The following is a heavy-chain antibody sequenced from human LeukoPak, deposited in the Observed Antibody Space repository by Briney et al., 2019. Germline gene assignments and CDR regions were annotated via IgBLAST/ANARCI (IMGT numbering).Heavy chain of an antibody. V-gene: IGHV4-59*08. J-gene: IGHJ6*02. CDR3: ARQKWDRLTYYYYGMDV. D-gene: IGHD1-26*01. CDR2: IHYSGIT. CDR1: GDSISTYY. Sequence: SETLSLTCIVSGDSISTYYCNWIRQPPGKGLEWIGYIHYSGITDYNPSLESRVTISLDTSKNQCSLQLRSVTAADTAEYYCARQKWDRLTYYYYGMDVWGQGTTVTVSS.